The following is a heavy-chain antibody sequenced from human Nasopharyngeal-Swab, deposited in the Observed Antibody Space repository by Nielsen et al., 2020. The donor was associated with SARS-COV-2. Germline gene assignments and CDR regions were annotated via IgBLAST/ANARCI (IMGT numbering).Heavy chain of an antibody. V-gene: IGHV3-21*01. CDR3: ARVPSTAVADN. Sequence: WIRQPPGKGLEWVSAISGSGGSIYYADSVKGRFTISRDNAKNSLYLQMNSLRAEDTAVYYCARVPSTAVADNWGQGTLVTVSS. J-gene: IGHJ4*02. D-gene: IGHD6-19*01. CDR2: ISGSGGSI.